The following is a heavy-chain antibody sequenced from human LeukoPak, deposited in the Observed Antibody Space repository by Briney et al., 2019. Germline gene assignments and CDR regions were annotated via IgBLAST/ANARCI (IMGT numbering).Heavy chain of an antibody. D-gene: IGHD5-18*01. CDR3: ARDWSYGIFPLYYFDY. V-gene: IGHV1-69*01. CDR1: GGTFSSYA. J-gene: IGHJ4*02. Sequence: SVKVSCKASGGTFSSYAISWVRQAPGQGLEWMGGIIPIFGTANYAQKFQGRVAITADESTSTAYMELSSLRSEDTAVYYCARDWSYGIFPLYYFDYWGQGTLVTVSS. CDR2: IIPIFGTA.